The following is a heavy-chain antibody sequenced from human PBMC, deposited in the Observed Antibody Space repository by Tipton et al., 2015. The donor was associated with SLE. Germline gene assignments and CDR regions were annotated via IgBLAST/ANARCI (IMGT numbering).Heavy chain of an antibody. CDR2: ISYDGSNK. CDR3: ARDSPSTTGGGGFDY. CDR1: GFTFSSYG. V-gene: IGHV3-30*19. Sequence: SLRLSCAASGFTFSSYGMHWVRQAPGKGLEWVAVISYDGSNKYYADSVKGRFTISRDNSKNTLYLQMNSLRAEDTAVYYCARDSPSTTGGGGFDYWGQGTLVTVSS. D-gene: IGHD4-17*01. J-gene: IGHJ4*02.